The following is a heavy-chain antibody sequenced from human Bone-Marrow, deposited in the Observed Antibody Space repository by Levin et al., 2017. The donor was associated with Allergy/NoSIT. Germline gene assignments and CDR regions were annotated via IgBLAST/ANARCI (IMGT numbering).Heavy chain of an antibody. V-gene: IGHV4-59*01. D-gene: IGHD3-22*01. Sequence: HSQTLSLTCTVSGGSISTYYWTWIRQPPGKGLQWIGYIHNSGITSFNPSLKCRVILSVDTSKNQFSLKLRSVTAADTAVYYCARVHYYGSSGYQPLWAWGQGTLVTGSS. CDR3: ARVHYYGSSGYQPLWA. J-gene: IGHJ5*02. CDR2: IHNSGIT. CDR1: GGSISTYY.